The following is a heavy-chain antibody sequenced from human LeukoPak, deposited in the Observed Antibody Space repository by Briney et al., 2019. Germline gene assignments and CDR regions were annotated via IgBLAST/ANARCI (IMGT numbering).Heavy chain of an antibody. V-gene: IGHV3-11*06. CDR2: ISSSSSYT. Sequence: PGGSLRLSCAASGFTFSDYYMSWIRQAPGKGLEWVSYISSSSSYTNYADSVKGRFTISRDNSKNTLYLQMNSLRAEDTAVYYCAREGGSYSYYFDYWGQGTLVTVSS. D-gene: IGHD3-10*01. CDR3: AREGGSYSYYFDY. J-gene: IGHJ4*02. CDR1: GFTFSDYY.